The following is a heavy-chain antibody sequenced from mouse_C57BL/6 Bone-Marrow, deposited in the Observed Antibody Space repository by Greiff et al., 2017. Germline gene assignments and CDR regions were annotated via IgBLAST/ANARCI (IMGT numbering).Heavy chain of an antibody. CDR1: GYTFTSYG. D-gene: IGHD2-5*01. J-gene: IGHJ3*01. CDR2: IYPRSGNT. CDR3: ARSGSYYSNYLAWFAY. V-gene: IGHV1-81*01. Sequence: QVQLQQSGAELARPGASVKLSCKASGYTFTSYGISWVKLRTGQGLEWIGEIYPRSGNTYYNEKFKGKATLTADKSSSTAYMELRSLKSEDSAVYFCARSGSYYSNYLAWFAYWGQGTLVTVSA.